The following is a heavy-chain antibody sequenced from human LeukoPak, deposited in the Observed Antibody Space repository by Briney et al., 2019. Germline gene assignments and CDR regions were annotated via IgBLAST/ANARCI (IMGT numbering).Heavy chain of an antibody. V-gene: IGHV3-66*01. CDR2: IYSGGST. Sequence: GGSLRLSCAVSGFTVSDNYMCWVRQAPGKGLEWVSVIYSGGSTFYADSVKGRFTVSRDNSKNTLYLQMNSLRAEDTAVYYCARDLVAYSGYEGYWGQGTLVTVSS. D-gene: IGHD5-12*01. CDR3: ARDLVAYSGYEGY. J-gene: IGHJ4*02. CDR1: GFTVSDNY.